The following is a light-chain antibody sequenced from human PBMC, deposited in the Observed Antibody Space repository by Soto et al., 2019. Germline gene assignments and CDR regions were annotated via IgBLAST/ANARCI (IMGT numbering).Light chain of an antibody. CDR2: AAS. CDR3: QQSYSTPYT. J-gene: IGKJ2*01. V-gene: IGKV1-39*01. Sequence: DIQMTQSPSSLSAFVGDRVTITCRASQTASSYLNWYQQKPGKAPKLLIYAASSLQSGVPSRFSGSGSGTDVTLTISSLQPEDCATYYCQQSYSTPYTFGQGTKLEI. CDR1: QTASSY.